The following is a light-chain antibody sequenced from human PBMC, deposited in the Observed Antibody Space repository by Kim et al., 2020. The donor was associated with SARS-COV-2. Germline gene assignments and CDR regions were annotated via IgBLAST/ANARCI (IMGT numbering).Light chain of an antibody. V-gene: IGKV1-27*01. CDR2: AAS. CDR3: QKYNRAPWT. CDR1: RSINDF. J-gene: IGKJ1*01. Sequence: ASVGDRVTIPCRSSRSINDFLAWYQQRPGEVPKLLIYAASVLQSGVPSRVSASGSGADFTLTISSLQPEDVATYYCQKYNRAPWTFGQGSKVDIK.